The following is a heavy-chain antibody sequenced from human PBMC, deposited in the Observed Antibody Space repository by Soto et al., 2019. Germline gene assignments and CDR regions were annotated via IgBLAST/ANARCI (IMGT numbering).Heavy chain of an antibody. CDR3: ATQDFRGASGTS. Sequence: XGSLRLSSAASGFTLRTYTICWVRQAPGKGLEWLSLISGGGDTTYYATSVKGRFTISRDNSKNTLYLQVNSMRTEDTAVYYCATQDFRGASGTSWGQGTLVTVSS. CDR2: ISGGGDTT. D-gene: IGHD1-1*01. CDR1: GFTLRTYT. V-gene: IGHV3-23*01. J-gene: IGHJ4*02.